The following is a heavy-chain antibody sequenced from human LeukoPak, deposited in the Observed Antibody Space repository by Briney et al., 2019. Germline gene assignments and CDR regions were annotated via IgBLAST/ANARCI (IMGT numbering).Heavy chain of an antibody. CDR3: ARSWGTAMVTGYFDY. D-gene: IGHD5-18*01. CDR2: IKQDGSEK. J-gene: IGHJ4*02. V-gene: IGHV3-7*01. CDR1: GFSLSTYW. Sequence: GGSLRLSCTASGFSLSTYWMSWVRQAPGKGLEWVAHIKQDGSEKYYVDSVKGRFTISRDNAKNSLYPQMNSLRAEDTAVYYCARSWGTAMVTGYFDYWGQGTLVTVSS.